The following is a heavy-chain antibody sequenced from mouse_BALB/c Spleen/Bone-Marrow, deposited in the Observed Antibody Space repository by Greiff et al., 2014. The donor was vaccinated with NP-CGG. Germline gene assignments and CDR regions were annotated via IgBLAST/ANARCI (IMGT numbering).Heavy chain of an antibody. CDR3: ARGPHDDDMDY. D-gene: IGHD2-3*01. CDR2: ISDGGSYT. V-gene: IGHV5-4*02. Sequence: EVQLVESGGGLVKPGGSLKLSCAASGFTFSDYYMYWVRQTPEKRLEWVATISDGGSYTYYPDSVKGRFTISRDNAKNNLHLQLSSLKSEDTAMYYCARGPHDDDMDYWGQGTSVTVSS. CDR1: GFTFSDYY. J-gene: IGHJ4*01.